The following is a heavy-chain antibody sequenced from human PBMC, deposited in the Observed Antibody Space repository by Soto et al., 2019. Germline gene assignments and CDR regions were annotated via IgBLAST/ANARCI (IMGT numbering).Heavy chain of an antibody. CDR1: GGSISNHY. D-gene: IGHD3-10*01. Sequence: SETLSLTCTVSGGSISNHYWNWVRQPPGKGLEWIGNIYYIGTTKYNPSLKSRVAISVATSKNQFSLKLTSATAADTAVYYCARAYGSGSYSYFDYWGQGTLVTVSS. CDR3: ARAYGSGSYSYFDY. V-gene: IGHV4-59*11. J-gene: IGHJ4*02. CDR2: IYYIGTT.